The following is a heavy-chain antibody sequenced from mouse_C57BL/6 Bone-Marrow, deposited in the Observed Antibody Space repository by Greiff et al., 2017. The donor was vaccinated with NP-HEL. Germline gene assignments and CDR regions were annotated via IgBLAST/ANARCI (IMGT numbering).Heavy chain of an antibody. V-gene: IGHV2-5*01. Sequence: QVQLKQSGPGLVQPSQSLSITCTVSGFSLTSYGVHWVRQSPGKGLEWLGVIWRGGSTDYNAAFMSRLSITKDNSKSQVFFKMNSLQADDTAIYYCAKNCWLLPHYYAMDYWGQGTSVTVSS. CDR2: IWRGGST. J-gene: IGHJ4*01. D-gene: IGHD2-3*01. CDR1: GFSLTSYG. CDR3: AKNCWLLPHYYAMDY.